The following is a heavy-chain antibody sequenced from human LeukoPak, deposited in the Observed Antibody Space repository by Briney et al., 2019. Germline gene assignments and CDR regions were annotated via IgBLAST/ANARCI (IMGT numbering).Heavy chain of an antibody. J-gene: IGHJ4*02. D-gene: IGHD2-8*01. CDR2: ISRDGRAT. Sequence: GGSLRLSCVASVFTFTGYYFLWVGQAPGKGLEWLSLISRDGRATYYADSVKGRFTISRDNSKNSLYLQMNSLRTEDTALYYCPKEPYCTSTFFPRDYWGQGTLVTVSS. V-gene: IGHV3-43*01. CDR3: PKEPYCTSTFFPRDY. CDR1: VFTFTGYY.